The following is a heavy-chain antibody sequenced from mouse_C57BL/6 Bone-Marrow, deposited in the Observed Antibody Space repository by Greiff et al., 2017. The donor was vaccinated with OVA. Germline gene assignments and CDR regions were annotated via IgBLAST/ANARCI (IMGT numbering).Heavy chain of an antibody. V-gene: IGHV1-63*01. CDR3: ARDYCGGDCEV. D-gene: IGHD1-1*01. CDR2: FSPGGGYT. Sequence: QVQLQQSGAELVRPGTSVKMSCKASGYTFTNYWIGWAKQRPGHGLEWIGDFSPGGGYTNSNETFKGKATLTADKSSSTAYMQVSSLTSEDAAIDDCARDYCGGDCEVWGTGTTVTVSS. J-gene: IGHJ1*03. CDR1: GYTFTNYW.